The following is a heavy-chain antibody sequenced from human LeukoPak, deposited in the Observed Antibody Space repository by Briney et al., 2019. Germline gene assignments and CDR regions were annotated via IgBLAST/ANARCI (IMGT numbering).Heavy chain of an antibody. V-gene: IGHV4-59*08. Sequence: SETLSLTCTVSGGSISSHYWNWIRQPPGKGLEWIGYLYNSGSTKYNPSLTSRVTISVDTSKNQFSLKLTSVTAADTAVYYCTRHDASGSSPWGQGTLVTVSS. CDR1: GGSISSHY. J-gene: IGHJ5*02. CDR2: LYNSGST. CDR3: TRHDASGSSP. D-gene: IGHD3-10*01.